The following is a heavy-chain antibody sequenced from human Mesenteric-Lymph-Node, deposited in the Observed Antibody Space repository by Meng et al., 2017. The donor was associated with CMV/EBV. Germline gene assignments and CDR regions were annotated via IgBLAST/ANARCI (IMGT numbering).Heavy chain of an antibody. D-gene: IGHD6-13*01. CDR3: ARSIGQLVLYYGMDV. CDR1: GFTFSSYA. V-gene: IGHV3-30-3*01. J-gene: IGHJ6*02. Sequence: GESLKISCAASGFTFSSYALSWVRQAPGKGLEWVAVISYDGSNKYYADSVKGRFTISRDNSKNTLYLQMNSLRAEDTAVYYCARSIGQLVLYYGMDVWGQGTTVTVSS. CDR2: ISYDGSNK.